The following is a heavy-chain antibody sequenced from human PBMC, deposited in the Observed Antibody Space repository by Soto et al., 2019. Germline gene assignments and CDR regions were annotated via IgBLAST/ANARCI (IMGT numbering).Heavy chain of an antibody. CDR1: GFNVNSDY. J-gene: IGHJ4*02. D-gene: IGHD2-21*02. V-gene: IGHV3-53*01. CDR2: IYSGETT. Sequence: GGALRLFCAASGFNVNSDYMNWVRQTPGKGLEWVASIYSGETTYYADSVRGRFTISSDKSKNTLYFQLSSLRIEDTAVYYCTRDGRGLGRLSLFEYWGQGVLVTVSS. CDR3: TRDGRGLGRLSLFEY.